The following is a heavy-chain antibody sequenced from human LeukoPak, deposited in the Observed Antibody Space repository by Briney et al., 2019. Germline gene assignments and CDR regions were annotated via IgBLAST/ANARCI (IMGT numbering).Heavy chain of an antibody. Sequence: PGGSLRLSCAASGFTFNGYSMIWVRQAPGKGLEWVSYISSSSTTIYYADSVKGRFTISRDNSKNTLYLQMNSLRAEDTAVYYCAAEPRIAVSGPSDYWGQGTLVTVSS. CDR3: AAEPRIAVSGPSDY. CDR2: ISSSSTTI. V-gene: IGHV3-48*01. J-gene: IGHJ4*02. CDR1: GFTFNGYS. D-gene: IGHD6-19*01.